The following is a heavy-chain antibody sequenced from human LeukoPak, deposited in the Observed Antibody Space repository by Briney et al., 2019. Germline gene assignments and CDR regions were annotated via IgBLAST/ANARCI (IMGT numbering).Heavy chain of an antibody. CDR3: ASGSSGYDP. Sequence: SETLSLTCTVSGGSISNYYWSWIRQPAGKGLEWIGRIYSSGTTIYNPSLKSRVTMSVDTSKNQFSLKLSSVTAADTAVYFCASGSSGYDPWGQGTLVSVSS. V-gene: IGHV4-4*07. CDR2: IYSSGTT. CDR1: GGSISNYY. J-gene: IGHJ5*02. D-gene: IGHD5-12*01.